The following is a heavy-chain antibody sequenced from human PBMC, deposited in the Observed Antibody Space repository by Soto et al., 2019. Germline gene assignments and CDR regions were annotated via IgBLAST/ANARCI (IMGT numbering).Heavy chain of an antibody. CDR1: GFTFRNYG. CDR2: ISHDGSDK. D-gene: IGHD6-13*01. J-gene: IGHJ4*02. CDR3: AKENQHLVHDY. V-gene: IGHV3-30*18. Sequence: VGSLRLSCAASGFTFRNYGMHWVRQAPGKGLEWVAVISHDGSDKYYADSMKGRFIISRDNSENTLFLNMNSLKPEDTAVYYCAKENQHLVHDYWGQGTLVTVSS.